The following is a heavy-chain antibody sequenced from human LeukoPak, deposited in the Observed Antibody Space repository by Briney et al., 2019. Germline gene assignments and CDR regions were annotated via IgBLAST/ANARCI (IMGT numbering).Heavy chain of an antibody. D-gene: IGHD3-9*01. J-gene: IGHJ4*02. CDR1: GGSITGYY. Sequence: SETLSLTCAVYGGSITGYYWSWIRQTPGRGLEWVGEIHYTGATSYSPSLKSRATISTDTSKNQFSLRLSSVTAADTAVYYCARGNILTGYCFDFWGQGALVTVSS. CDR3: ARGNILTGYCFDF. V-gene: IGHV4-34*01. CDR2: IHYTGAT.